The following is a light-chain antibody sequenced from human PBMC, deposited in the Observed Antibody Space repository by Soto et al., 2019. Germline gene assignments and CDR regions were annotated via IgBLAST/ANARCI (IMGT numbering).Light chain of an antibody. CDR2: AAS. J-gene: IGKJ1*01. Sequence: AIRMTQSPSSFSASTGDRVTITCRASQGISSYLAWYQQKPGKAPKLLIYAASTLQSGVPSRFSGSGSGTDFTLTISCLQSEDFATYYCQQYYTYPRTFGQGTNVEI. V-gene: IGKV1-8*01. CDR3: QQYYTYPRT. CDR1: QGISSY.